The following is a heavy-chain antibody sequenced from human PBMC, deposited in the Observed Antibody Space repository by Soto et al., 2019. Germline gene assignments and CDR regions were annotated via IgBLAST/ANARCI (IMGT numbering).Heavy chain of an antibody. J-gene: IGHJ4*02. CDR1: GFTFSSYA. Sequence: GGSLRLSCAASGFTFSSYAMSWVRRAPGKGLEWVSTISGSGSTTYYAESVKGRFTISRDNSKNTMYLQMNSLRAEDTALYYCAKAWVVMITFGGVIGNFDYWGQGTLVTVSS. V-gene: IGHV3-23*01. CDR3: AKAWVVMITFGGVIGNFDY. CDR2: ISGSGSTT. D-gene: IGHD3-16*02.